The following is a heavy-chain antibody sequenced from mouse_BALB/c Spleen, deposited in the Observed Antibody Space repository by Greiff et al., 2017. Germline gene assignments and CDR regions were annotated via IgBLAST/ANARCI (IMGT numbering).Heavy chain of an antibody. D-gene: IGHD2-1*01. Sequence: VKLVESGPGLVQPSQSLSITCTVSGFSLTSYGVHWVRQSPGKGLEWLGVIWSGGSTDYNAAFISRLSISKDNSKSQVFFKMNSLQANDTAIYYCAKNYGRNYYAMDYWGQGTSVTVSS. CDR3: AKNYGRNYYAMDY. CDR1: GFSLTSYG. V-gene: IGHV2-2*02. CDR2: IWSGGST. J-gene: IGHJ4*01.